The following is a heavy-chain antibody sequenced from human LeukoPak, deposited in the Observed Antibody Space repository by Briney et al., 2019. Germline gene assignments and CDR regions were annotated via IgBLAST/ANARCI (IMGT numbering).Heavy chain of an antibody. J-gene: IGHJ4*02. Sequence: SETLSLTCAIYGGSFSDYYWSWIRQPPGKGLGWIGEINHSGSTNYNPSLKSRVTISVDTSKNQFSLKLSSVTAADTAVYYCARLSSVGARVDYWGQGTLVTVSS. CDR3: ARLSSVGARVDY. CDR1: GGSFSDYY. D-gene: IGHD1-26*01. CDR2: INHSGST. V-gene: IGHV4-34*01.